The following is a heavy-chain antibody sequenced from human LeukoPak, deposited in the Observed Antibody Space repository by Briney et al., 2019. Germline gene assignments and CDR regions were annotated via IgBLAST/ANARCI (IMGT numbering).Heavy chain of an antibody. CDR1: GFTFSSYA. D-gene: IGHD3-9*01. J-gene: IGHJ4*02. CDR3: ARVRYDILTGYYQPPDY. CDR2: ISSNGGST. Sequence: PGGSLRLSCAASGFTFSSYAMHWVRQAPGKGLEYVSAISSNGGSTYYANSVKGRFTISRDNSKNTLYLQMGSLRAEDMAVYYCARVRYDILTGYYQPPDYWGQGTLVTVSS. V-gene: IGHV3-64*01.